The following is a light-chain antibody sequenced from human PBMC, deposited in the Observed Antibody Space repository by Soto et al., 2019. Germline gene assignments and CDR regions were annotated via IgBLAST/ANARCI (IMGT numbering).Light chain of an antibody. CDR3: MQGTRWPPYT. J-gene: IGKJ2*01. CDR1: QSLLYSDGNTH. Sequence: DVVMTQSPLSLAVTLGQPASISCRSSQSLLYSDGNTHLNWFHQRAGQSPRRLIYKVSNRDSGVPDRLSGSGSGADFTLKISRVEAEDVGVYYCMQGTRWPPYTFGQGTKLEIK. V-gene: IGKV2-30*01. CDR2: KVS.